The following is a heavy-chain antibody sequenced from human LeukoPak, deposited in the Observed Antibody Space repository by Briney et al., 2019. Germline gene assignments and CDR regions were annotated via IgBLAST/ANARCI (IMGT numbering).Heavy chain of an antibody. CDR3: AKEAPGYYDY. Sequence: GGSLRLSCAASGFTFSSYAMGWVRQAPGKGLEWVSAIGGSGTSKYYPDPLKGRFTISRDNSKNTLYLQMSSLRAEDTALYYCAKEAPGYYDYWGQGALVIVSS. J-gene: IGHJ4*02. CDR1: GFTFSSYA. V-gene: IGHV3-23*01. CDR2: IGGSGTSK.